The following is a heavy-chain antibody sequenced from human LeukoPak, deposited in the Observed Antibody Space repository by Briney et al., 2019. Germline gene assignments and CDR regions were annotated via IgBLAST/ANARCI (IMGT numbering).Heavy chain of an antibody. CDR3: ARDNNWNYPDY. Sequence: GGSLRLSCAASRFTFNTYAMSWGRQSPGKGLEWVSAISGSGGSTYYADSVKGRFTISRDNAKNTLFLQMNSLRAEDTAVYYCARDNNWNYPDYWGQGTLVTVSS. CDR2: ISGSGGST. D-gene: IGHD1-7*01. CDR1: RFTFNTYA. J-gene: IGHJ4*02. V-gene: IGHV3-23*01.